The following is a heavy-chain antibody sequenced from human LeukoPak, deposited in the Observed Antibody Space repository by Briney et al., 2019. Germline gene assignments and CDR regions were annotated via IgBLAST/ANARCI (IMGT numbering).Heavy chain of an antibody. CDR1: GYSFTSYW. Sequence: GESLQISCKGSGYSFTSYWIGWVRQMPGKGLEWMGIIYPGDSDTRYSPSFQGQVTISADKSISTAYLQWSSLKASDTAMYYCARVGYGSGSYDDYYYYYMDVWGKGTTVTISS. CDR3: ARVGYGSGSYDDYYYYYMDV. J-gene: IGHJ6*03. CDR2: IYPGDSDT. V-gene: IGHV5-51*01. D-gene: IGHD3-10*01.